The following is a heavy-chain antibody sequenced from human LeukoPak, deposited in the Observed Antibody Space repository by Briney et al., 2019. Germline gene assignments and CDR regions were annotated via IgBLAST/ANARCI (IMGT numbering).Heavy chain of an antibody. V-gene: IGHV1-18*01. CDR2: ISGYNGNT. CDR1: GYAFTRYG. D-gene: IGHD3-10*01. Sequence: ASVKVSCKASGYAFTRYGISWVRQAPGQGLEWMGWISGYNGNTNYAQKFQGRVTVTTDTSTSTAYMELRSLRSDDTGVYFCARGYYFGSGSDYTHYFDYWGQGTLVTVSS. J-gene: IGHJ4*02. CDR3: ARGYYFGSGSDYTHYFDY.